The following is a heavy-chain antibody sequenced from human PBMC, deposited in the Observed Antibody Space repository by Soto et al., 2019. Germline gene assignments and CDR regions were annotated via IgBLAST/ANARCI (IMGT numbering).Heavy chain of an antibody. D-gene: IGHD1-7*01. CDR3: ARSNGNYVWGPNDY. Sequence: QVQLVQSGAEVKKPGASVRISCKASGYSLPTHTIHWVRQAPGHRLEWMGWINAANGHTKYSQNFQNRVTMSSSTAASTVNRKLTGMPSDDTAIYYFARSNGNYVWGPNDYWGQGTLVTVS. CDR1: GYSLPTHT. CDR2: INAANGHT. V-gene: IGHV1-3*01. J-gene: IGHJ4*02.